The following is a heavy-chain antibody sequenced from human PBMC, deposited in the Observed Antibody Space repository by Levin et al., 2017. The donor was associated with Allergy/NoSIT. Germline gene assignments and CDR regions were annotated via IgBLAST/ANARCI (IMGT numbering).Heavy chain of an antibody. CDR1: GFTFSSYA. J-gene: IGHJ4*02. CDR3: AKAPDYYDSSGYYPPLY. CDR2: ISGSGGST. Sequence: GGSLRLSCAASGFTFSSYAMSWVRQAPGKGLEWVSAISGSGGSTYYADSVKGRFTISRDNSKNTLYLQMNSLRAEDTAVYYCAKAPDYYDSSGYYPPLYWGQGTLVTVSS. V-gene: IGHV3-23*01. D-gene: IGHD3-22*01.